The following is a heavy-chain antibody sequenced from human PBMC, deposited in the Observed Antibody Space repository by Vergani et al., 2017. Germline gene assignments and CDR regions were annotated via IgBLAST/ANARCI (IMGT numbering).Heavy chain of an antibody. CDR2: IIPILGIA. V-gene: IGHV1-69*02. J-gene: IGHJ4*02. Sequence: QVQLVQSGAEVKKPGSSVKVSCKASGGTFSSYTISWVRQAPGQGLEWMGRIIPILGIANYAQKFQGRVPITADKSTSTAYMERSSLRSEDTAVYYCAGGSDSSSWLFDYWGQGTLVTVSS. D-gene: IGHD6-13*01. CDR1: GGTFSSYT. CDR3: AGGSDSSSWLFDY.